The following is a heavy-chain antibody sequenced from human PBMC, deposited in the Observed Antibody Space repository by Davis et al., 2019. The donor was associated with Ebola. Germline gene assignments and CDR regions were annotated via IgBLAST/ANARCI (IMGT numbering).Heavy chain of an antibody. D-gene: IGHD6-19*01. J-gene: IGHJ5*01. V-gene: IGHV1-2*06. Sequence: AASVKVSCTASGYIFTEYYIHWVRQAPGQGPEWMGQIRPDRGDTKYAQKFQGRVSMTRDTSISTAYMELSSLKSDDTAVYYCARDRAVTVDNWFDSWGQGTLVTVSS. CDR1: GYIFTEYY. CDR2: IRPDRGDT. CDR3: ARDRAVTVDNWFDS.